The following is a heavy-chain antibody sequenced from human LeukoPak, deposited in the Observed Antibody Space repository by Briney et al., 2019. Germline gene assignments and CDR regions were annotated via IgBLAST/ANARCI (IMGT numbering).Heavy chain of an antibody. Sequence: GGSLRLSCAASGFTFSRYWMNWVRQAPGKGLEWVANINQDGSEKYSVDSVKGRFTISRDNAKKSLYLQINSLRTEDTAVYYCARDRGGMVRGVIITYSYYMDVWGKGTTVTVSS. CDR1: GFTFSRYW. V-gene: IGHV3-7*01. CDR2: INQDGSEK. CDR3: ARDRGGMVRGVIITYSYYMDV. D-gene: IGHD3-10*01. J-gene: IGHJ6*03.